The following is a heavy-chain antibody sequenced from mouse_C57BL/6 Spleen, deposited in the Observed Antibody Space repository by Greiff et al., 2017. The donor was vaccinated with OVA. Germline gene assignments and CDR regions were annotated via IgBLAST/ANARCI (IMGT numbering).Heavy chain of an antibody. V-gene: IGHV10-1*01. CDR1: GFSFNTYA. Sequence: EVKVVESGGGLVQPKGSLKLSCAASGFSFNTYAMNWVRQAPGKGLEWVARIRSKSNNYATYYADSVKDRFTISRDDSESMLYLQMNNLKTEDTAMYYCVREAVYYYDYWGQGTTLTVSS. D-gene: IGHD1-1*01. J-gene: IGHJ2*01. CDR2: IRSKSNNYAT. CDR3: VREAVYYYDY.